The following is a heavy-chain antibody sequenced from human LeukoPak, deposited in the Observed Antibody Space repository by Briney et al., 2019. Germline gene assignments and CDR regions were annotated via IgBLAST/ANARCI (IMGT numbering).Heavy chain of an antibody. CDR2: ISSGGNT. V-gene: IGHV1-18*01. CDR3: ARDFAWGSGGAPIDDNWLDP. J-gene: IGHJ5*02. D-gene: IGHD7-27*01. CDR1: GYIFSNYG. Sequence: GASVKVSCMATGYIFSNYGISWVRQAPGHGLEWMGWISSGGNTNYAPKFQDRATMTTDTSTSTAYMELRSLRFDDTAVYYCARDFAWGSGGAPIDDNWLDPWGQGTLVTVSS.